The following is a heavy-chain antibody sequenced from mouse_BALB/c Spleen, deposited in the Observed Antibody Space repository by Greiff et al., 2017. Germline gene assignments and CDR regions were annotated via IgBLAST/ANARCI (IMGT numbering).Heavy chain of an antibody. CDR2: IDTSDSYT. J-gene: IGHJ2*01. D-gene: IGHD1-1*01. V-gene: IGHV1-69*01. CDR1: GYTFTDYW. Sequence: VQLQQSGAELVMPGASVKMSCKASGYTFTDYWMHWVKQRPGQGLEWIGAIDTSDSYTSYNQKFKGKATLTVDESSSTAYMQLSSLTSEDSAVYYCAREVYGFDYWGQGTTLTVSS. CDR3: AREVYGFDY.